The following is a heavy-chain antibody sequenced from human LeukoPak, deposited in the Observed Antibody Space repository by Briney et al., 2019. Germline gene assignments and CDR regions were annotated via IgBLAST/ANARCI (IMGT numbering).Heavy chain of an antibody. V-gene: IGHV4-59*01. Sequence: SETLSLTCTVSGGSISSYYWSWIRQPPGKGLEWIGFIYYSGSTHYNPSLKSRVTISVDTSKNQFSLKLSSVTAADTAVYFCARGGGSGTYYYYMDVWGKGTTVTISS. CDR1: GGSISSYY. J-gene: IGHJ6*03. D-gene: IGHD6-19*01. CDR3: ARGGGSGTYYYYMDV. CDR2: IYYSGST.